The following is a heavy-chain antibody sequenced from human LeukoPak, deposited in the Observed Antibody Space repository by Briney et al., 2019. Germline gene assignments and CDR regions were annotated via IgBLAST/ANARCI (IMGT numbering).Heavy chain of an antibody. J-gene: IGHJ4*02. Sequence: GGSLRLSCAASGFSFSSYSMNWVRQAPGKGLGWISYISSGSSTIFYADSVKGRFTISRDNAKNSLYLQMNSLRAEDTAVYYCASDCSGGSLRYWGQGTLVTVSS. CDR2: ISSGSSTI. D-gene: IGHD2-15*01. CDR1: GFSFSSYS. CDR3: ASDCSGGSLRY. V-gene: IGHV3-48*01.